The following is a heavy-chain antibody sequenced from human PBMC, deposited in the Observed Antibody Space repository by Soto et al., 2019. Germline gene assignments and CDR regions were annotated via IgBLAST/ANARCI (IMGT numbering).Heavy chain of an antibody. CDR2: VNSDGDTT. J-gene: IGHJ4*02. V-gene: IGHV3-74*01. CDR3: AKARGSSTPAPGSY. CDR1: GFTFRNYW. Sequence: GGSLRLSCAASGFTFRNYWMHWVRQAPGKGLVWVSRVNSDGDTTYYADSVKGRFTVSRDNSKNTLYLQMNSLRAEDTAVYYCAKARGSSTPAPGSYWGQGTLVTVSS. D-gene: IGHD2-2*01.